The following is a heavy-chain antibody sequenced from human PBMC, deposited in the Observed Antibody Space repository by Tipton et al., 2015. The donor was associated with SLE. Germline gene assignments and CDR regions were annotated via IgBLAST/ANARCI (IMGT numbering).Heavy chain of an antibody. Sequence: TLSLTCTVSGGSISSYYWSWIRQPPGKGLEWIGYIYCSGSTNYNPSLKSRVTISVDRSKNQFSLNLNSVTAADTAVYYCTRARDGSSWGYYMDVWGKGTTVTVSS. CDR1: GGSISSYY. CDR2: IYCSGST. D-gene: IGHD6-13*01. J-gene: IGHJ6*03. V-gene: IGHV4-59*12. CDR3: TRARDGSSWGYYMDV.